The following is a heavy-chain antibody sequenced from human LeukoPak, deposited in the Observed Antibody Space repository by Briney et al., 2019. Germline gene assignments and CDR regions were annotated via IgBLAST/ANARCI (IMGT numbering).Heavy chain of an antibody. CDR3: ARVSGYSGFLMNTEIDY. Sequence: PGGPLRLSCAASGFTFKNYWMHWVRQAPGKGLEWVSYISSSSSTIYYADSVKGRFTISRDNAKNSLYLQMNSLRAEDTAVYYCARVSGYSGFLMNTEIDYWGQGTLVTVSS. D-gene: IGHD5-12*01. V-gene: IGHV3-48*01. J-gene: IGHJ4*02. CDR2: ISSSSSTI. CDR1: GFTFKNYW.